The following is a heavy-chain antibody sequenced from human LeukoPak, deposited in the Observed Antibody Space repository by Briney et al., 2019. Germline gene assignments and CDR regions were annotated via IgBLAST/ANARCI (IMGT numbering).Heavy chain of an antibody. J-gene: IGHJ4*02. CDR2: INHSGST. CDR1: GGSFSGYY. CDR3: ARHRAAFDY. Sequence: SETLSLTCAVYGGSFSGYYWSWIRQPPGKGLEWIGEINHSGSTNYNPSLESRVTISVDTSKNQFSLKLSSVTAADTAVYYCARHRAAFDYWGQGTLVTVSS. V-gene: IGHV4-34*01. D-gene: IGHD3-10*01.